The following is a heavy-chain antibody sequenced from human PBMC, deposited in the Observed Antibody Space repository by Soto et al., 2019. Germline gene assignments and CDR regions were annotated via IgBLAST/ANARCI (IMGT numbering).Heavy chain of an antibody. J-gene: IGHJ5*02. CDR3: ARGNGIAAAGTHWFDP. V-gene: IGHV3-30-3*01. CDR1: GFTFSSYA. CDR2: ISYDGSNK. D-gene: IGHD6-13*01. Sequence: GGSLRLSCAASGFTFSSYAMHWVRQAPGKGLEWVAVISYDGSNKYYADSVKGRFTISRDNSKNTLYLQMNSLRAEDTAVYYCARGNGIAAAGTHWFDPCGQGTLVTVSS.